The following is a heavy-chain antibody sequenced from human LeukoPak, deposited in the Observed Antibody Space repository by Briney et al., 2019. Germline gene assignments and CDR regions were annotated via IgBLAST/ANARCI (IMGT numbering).Heavy chain of an antibody. D-gene: IGHD6-13*01. Sequence: GGSLRLSCAASGFTFSSYWMHWVRHAPGKGLVWVSRISSDGRTTTYADSVKGRFTISRDNAKSTLYLQMNSLRVEDTAVYYCAKGVSLTASGTTDPWGQGTLVTVSS. CDR2: ISSDGRTT. CDR3: AKGVSLTASGTTDP. CDR1: GFTFSSYW. J-gene: IGHJ5*02. V-gene: IGHV3-74*01.